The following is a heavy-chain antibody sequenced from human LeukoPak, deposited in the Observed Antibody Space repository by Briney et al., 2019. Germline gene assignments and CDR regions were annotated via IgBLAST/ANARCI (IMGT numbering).Heavy chain of an antibody. J-gene: IGHJ3*02. D-gene: IGHD3-10*01. CDR2: ISSSSYI. CDR3: ARDRFITMVRGVHDAFDI. Sequence: GGSLRLSCAASGFTFSSYSMNWVRQAPGKGLEWVSSISSSSYIYYADSVKGRFTISRDNAKNSLYLQMNSLRAEDTAVYYCARDRFITMVRGVHDAFDIWGQGTMVTVSS. V-gene: IGHV3-21*01. CDR1: GFTFSSYS.